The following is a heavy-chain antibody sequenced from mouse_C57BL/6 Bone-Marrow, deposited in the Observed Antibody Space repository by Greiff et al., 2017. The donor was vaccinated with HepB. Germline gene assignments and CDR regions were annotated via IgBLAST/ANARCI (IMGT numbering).Heavy chain of an antibody. CDR3: ARSDYYGSSYGDD. CDR2: IYPRSGNT. Sequence: VQLVESGAELARPGASVKLSCKASGYTFTSYGISWVKQRTGQGLEWIGEIYPRSGNTYYNEKFKGKATLTADKSSSTAYMELRSLTSEDSAVYCCARSDYYGSSYGDDWGQGTTLTVSS. J-gene: IGHJ2*01. D-gene: IGHD1-1*01. CDR1: GYTFTSYG. V-gene: IGHV1-81*01.